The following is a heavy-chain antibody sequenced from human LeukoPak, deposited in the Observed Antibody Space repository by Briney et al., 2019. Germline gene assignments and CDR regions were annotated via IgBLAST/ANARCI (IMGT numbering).Heavy chain of an antibody. V-gene: IGHV1-24*01. CDR3: ATLTMVRGVIHNWFDP. CDR2: FDPEDGET. D-gene: IGHD3-10*01. Sequence: ASVKVSCKVSGYTLTELSMHWVRQAPGKGLEWMGGFDPEDGETIYAQKFQGRVTMTDDTSTDTAYMELSSLRSEDTAVYYCATLTMVRGVIHNWFDPWGQGTLVTVSS. J-gene: IGHJ5*02. CDR1: GYTLTELS.